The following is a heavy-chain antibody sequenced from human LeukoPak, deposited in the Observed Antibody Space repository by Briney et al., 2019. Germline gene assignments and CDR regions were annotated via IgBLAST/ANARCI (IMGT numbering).Heavy chain of an antibody. J-gene: IGHJ4*02. CDR2: INHSGST. CDR1: GGSFSGYY. D-gene: IGHD2-21*02. V-gene: IGHV4-34*01. CDR3: ARGVVTAHTWNY. Sequence: SETLSLTCAVYGGSFSGYYWIWIRQPPGKGLEWIGEINHSGSTNYNPSLKSRVTISVDTSKNQFSLKLSSVTAADTAVYYCARGVVTAHTWNYWGQGTLVTVSS.